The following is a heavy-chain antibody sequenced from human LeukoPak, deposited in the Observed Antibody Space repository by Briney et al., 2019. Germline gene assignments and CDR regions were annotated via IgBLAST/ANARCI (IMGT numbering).Heavy chain of an antibody. Sequence: SETLSLTCTASGDSITNSNYYWGWVRQSPGRGLEWLGNIFYNGGPYYNPSFKSRVVISVDASKNHFSLTLNAVTAADTAVYHCASYSGIYSAFEIWSQGTLVTVSS. V-gene: IGHV4-39*07. CDR2: IFYNGGP. J-gene: IGHJ3*02. D-gene: IGHD1-26*01. CDR3: ASYSGIYSAFEI. CDR1: GDSITNSNYY.